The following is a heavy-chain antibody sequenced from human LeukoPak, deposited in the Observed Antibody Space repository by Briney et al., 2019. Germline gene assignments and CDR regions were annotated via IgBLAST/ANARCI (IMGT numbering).Heavy chain of an antibody. CDR3: AKEGSSWYWGWFDP. V-gene: IGHV4-59*01. D-gene: IGHD6-13*01. CDR2: INYSGST. Sequence: SETLSLTCTVFRDSISTYYWSWIRQPPGKGLEWIGYINYSGSTNYNPSLTGRVIISVDTSKNQFSLKLSSVTAADTAVYYCAKEGSSWYWGWFDPWGQGTLVTVSS. CDR1: RDSISTYY. J-gene: IGHJ5*02.